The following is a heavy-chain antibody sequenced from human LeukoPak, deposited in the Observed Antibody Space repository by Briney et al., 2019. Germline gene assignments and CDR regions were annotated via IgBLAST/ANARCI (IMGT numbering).Heavy chain of an antibody. CDR2: IYYSGST. Sequence: PSETLSLTCTVSGGSISSYYWSWIRQPPGKGLEWIGYIYYSGSTNYSPSLKSRVTISVDTSKNQFSLKLSSVTAADTAVYYCTNFDYWGQGTLVTVSS. J-gene: IGHJ4*02. CDR3: TNFDY. CDR1: GGSISSYY. V-gene: IGHV4-59*01.